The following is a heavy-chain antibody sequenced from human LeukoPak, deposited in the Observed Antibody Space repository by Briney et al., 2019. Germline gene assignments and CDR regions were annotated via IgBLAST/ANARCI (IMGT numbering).Heavy chain of an antibody. CDR2: INHSGST. CDR3: ARTVGEYCSSTSCYNYYYYYYMDV. J-gene: IGHJ6*03. CDR1: GGSFSGYY. V-gene: IGHV4-34*01. D-gene: IGHD2-2*01. Sequence: PSETLSLTCAVYGGSFSGYYWSWIRQPPGKGLEWIGEINHSGSTNYNPSLKSRVTISVDTSKNQFSLKLSSVTAADTAVYYCARTVGEYCSSTSCYNYYYYYYMDVWGKGTTVTVSS.